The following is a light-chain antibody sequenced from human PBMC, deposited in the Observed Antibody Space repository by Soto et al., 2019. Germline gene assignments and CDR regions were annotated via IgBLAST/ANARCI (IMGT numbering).Light chain of an antibody. Sequence: EDVFTQSPGTLSLSPGERATLACRASKSVSNYLAWYAQKSGQAPRLLIYGASSRASGIPDRFSCSGAGPECTRTISRVEPEDFSVDYCQQYSRATITFGQGTRLEIK. V-gene: IGKV3-20*01. CDR1: KSVSNY. J-gene: IGKJ5*01. CDR2: GAS. CDR3: QQYSRATIT.